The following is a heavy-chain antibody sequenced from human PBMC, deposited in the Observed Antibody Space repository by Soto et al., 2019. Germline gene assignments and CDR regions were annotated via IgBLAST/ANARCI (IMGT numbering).Heavy chain of an antibody. J-gene: IGHJ6*02. CDR2: IYYSGST. CDR3: ASVTRTCISTSCYRYYYGMDV. Sequence: QVQLQESGPGLVKPSETLSLTCTVSGGSVSSGSYYWSWIRQPPGKVLEWIGYIYYSGSTNYNPSLKSRLNISVDTSKNQFSLKLSSVTAADTAVYYCASVTRTCISTSCYRYYYGMDVWGQGTTVTVSS. CDR1: GGSVSSGSYY. D-gene: IGHD2-2*02. V-gene: IGHV4-61*01.